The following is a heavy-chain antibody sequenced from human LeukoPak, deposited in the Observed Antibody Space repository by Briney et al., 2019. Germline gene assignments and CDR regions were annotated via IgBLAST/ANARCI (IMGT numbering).Heavy chain of an antibody. CDR1: GGSISSSSYY. CDR3: ARGPPSWGGYNYYFDY. J-gene: IGHJ4*02. CDR2: IYYSGST. Sequence: PSETLSLTCTVSGGSISSSSYYWGWIRQPPGKGLEWIGSIYYSGSTYYNPSLKSRVTISVDTSKNQFSLKLSSVTAADTAVYYCARGPPSWGGYNYYFDYWGQGTLVTVSS. D-gene: IGHD5-24*01. V-gene: IGHV4-39*07.